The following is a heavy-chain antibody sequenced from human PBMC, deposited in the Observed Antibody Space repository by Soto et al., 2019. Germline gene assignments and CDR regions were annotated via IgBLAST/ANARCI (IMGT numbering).Heavy chain of an antibody. J-gene: IGHJ6*02. CDR1: GFTFSSYG. CDR2: ISYDGSNK. CDR3: AKGDIAAAGPRVYYYYYGMDV. Sequence: PGGSLRLSCAASGFTFSSYGMHWVRQAPGKGLEWVAVISYDGSNKYYADSVKGRFTISRDNSKNTLYLQMNSLRAEDTAVYYCAKGDIAAAGPRVYYYYYGMDVWGQGTTVTVSS. V-gene: IGHV3-30*18. D-gene: IGHD6-13*01.